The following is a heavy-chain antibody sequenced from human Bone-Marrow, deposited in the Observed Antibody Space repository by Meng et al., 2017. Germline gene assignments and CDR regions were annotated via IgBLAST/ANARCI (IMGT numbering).Heavy chain of an antibody. CDR3: AGVEGLKSYGFAATVGY. CDR1: GGTFSSYT. J-gene: IGHJ4*02. V-gene: IGHV1-69*02. D-gene: IGHD5-18*01. CDR2: IIPILGIA. Sequence: SVKVSCKASGGTFSSYTISWVRQAPGQGGEWMGRIIPILGIANYAQKFQGRVTITADKTTSTAYMELSSLRSEDTAVYYCAGVEGLKSYGFAATVGYWGQGTLVTGAS.